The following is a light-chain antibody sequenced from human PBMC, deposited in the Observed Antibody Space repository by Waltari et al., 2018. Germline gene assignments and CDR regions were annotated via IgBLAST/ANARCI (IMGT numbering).Light chain of an antibody. CDR2: KDS. J-gene: IGLJ3*02. CDR1: ALPKQY. CDR3: QSADSSGTYVWV. Sequence: SYELTQPPSVSVSPGQTARITCSGDALPKQYAYWYQQKPGQAPVLVRYKDSERPSGIPERFSGSSSGTTVTLTISGVQAEDEADYYCQSADSSGTYVWVFGGGTKLTVL. V-gene: IGLV3-25*03.